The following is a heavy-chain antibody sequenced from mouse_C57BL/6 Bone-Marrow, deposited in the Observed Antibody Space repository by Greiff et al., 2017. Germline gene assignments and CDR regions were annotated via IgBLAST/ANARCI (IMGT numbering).Heavy chain of an antibody. D-gene: IGHD1-1*01. CDR2: IDPSDSGT. CDR1: GYTFTSYW. Sequence: VQLQQPGAELVRPGSSVKLSCKASGYTFTSYWMHWVKQRPIQGLEWIGNIDPSDSGTHYNQKFKDKATLTVDKSSSTAYMQLSSLTSEDSTVYYSARDRDYESGYWYFDVWGTGTTVTVSS. J-gene: IGHJ1*03. CDR3: ARDRDYESGYWYFDV. V-gene: IGHV1-52*01.